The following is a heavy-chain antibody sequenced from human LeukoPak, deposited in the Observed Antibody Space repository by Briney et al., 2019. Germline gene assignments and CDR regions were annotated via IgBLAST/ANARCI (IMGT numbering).Heavy chain of an antibody. CDR2: ISAFNGNT. CDR3: AREYSLVRGVSHFDY. Sequence: ASVKVSCKASGGTFSSYAISWVRQAPGQGLEWMGWISAFNGNTNYAQKFQGRVTMTTDTSTSTAYMELRSLRSDDTALYYCAREYSLVRGVSHFDYWGQGALVTVSS. V-gene: IGHV1-18*01. CDR1: GGTFSSYA. J-gene: IGHJ4*02. D-gene: IGHD3-10*01.